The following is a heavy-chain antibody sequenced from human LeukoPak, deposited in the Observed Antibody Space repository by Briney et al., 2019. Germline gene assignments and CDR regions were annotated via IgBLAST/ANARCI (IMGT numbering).Heavy chain of an antibody. Sequence: GGSLRLSCAASGFTFSSFAMTWVRQAPGKGLEWVSVISGSGGTTYYADSVKGRFTLSRDNSNRTLFLEMSSLRVEDTAVYYCARDGTYYDSSGYYVSWGQGTLVTVSS. V-gene: IGHV3-23*01. J-gene: IGHJ5*02. CDR2: ISGSGGTT. CDR1: GFTFSSFA. CDR3: ARDGTYYDSSGYYVS. D-gene: IGHD3-22*01.